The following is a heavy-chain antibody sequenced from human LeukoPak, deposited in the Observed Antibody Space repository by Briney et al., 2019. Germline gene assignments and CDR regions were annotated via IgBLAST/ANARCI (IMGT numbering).Heavy chain of an antibody. CDR2: IYWNDDK. J-gene: IGHJ4*02. Sequence: SGPTLFHPTQPLTLTCTFSGFSLSTSGVGVGWIRQPPGKALEWLPLIYWNDDKRYSPSLKSRLTITKDTSKNQVVLTMTNMDPVDTATYYCAHNGDDIVATIWSFDYWGQGTLVTVSS. CDR1: GFSLSTSGVG. D-gene: IGHD5-12*01. CDR3: AHNGDDIVATIWSFDY. V-gene: IGHV2-5*01.